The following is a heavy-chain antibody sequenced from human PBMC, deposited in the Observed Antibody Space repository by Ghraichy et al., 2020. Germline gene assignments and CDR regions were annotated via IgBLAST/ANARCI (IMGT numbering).Heavy chain of an antibody. J-gene: IGHJ5*02. CDR1: GGSISSYY. CDR3: ARGGGGYCSSTSCYVSYNWFDP. V-gene: IGHV4-59*08. Sequence: ESLNISCTVSGGSISSYYWSWIRQPPGKGLEWIGYIYYSGSTNYNPSLKSRVTISVDTSKNQFSLKLSSVTAADTAVYYCARGGGGYCSSTSCYVSYNWFDPWGQGTLVTISS. CDR2: IYYSGST. D-gene: IGHD2-2*01.